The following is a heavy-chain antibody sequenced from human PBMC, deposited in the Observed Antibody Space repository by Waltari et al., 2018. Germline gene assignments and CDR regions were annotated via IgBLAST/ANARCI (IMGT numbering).Heavy chain of an antibody. D-gene: IGHD2-15*01. CDR1: GFTFSSYS. CDR2: ISSSSSTI. Sequence: DVQLVESGGGLVQPGGPLRLSCAASGFTFSSYSMNWVRQAPGKGLEWVAYISSSSSTIYYADSVKGRFTISRDNAKNSLYLQMNSLRAEDTAVYYCARDNCSGGSCFPGEYYYYYGMDVWGQGP. CDR3: ARDNCSGGSCFPGEYYYYYGMDV. V-gene: IGHV3-48*01. J-gene: IGHJ6*02.